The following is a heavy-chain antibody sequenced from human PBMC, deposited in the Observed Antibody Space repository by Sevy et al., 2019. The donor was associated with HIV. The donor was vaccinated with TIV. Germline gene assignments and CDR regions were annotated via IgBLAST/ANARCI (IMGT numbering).Heavy chain of an antibody. Sequence: SETLSLTCTVSGGSISSYYWSWIRQPPGKGLEWIGFIYYSGSTNYNPSLKSRVTISVDTSKNQFSLKLSSVTAADTAVYYGARAGGGTYYADYWGQGTLVTVSS. V-gene: IGHV4-59*13. CDR3: ARAGGGTYYADY. J-gene: IGHJ4*02. CDR2: IYYSGST. D-gene: IGHD2-15*01. CDR1: GGSISSYY.